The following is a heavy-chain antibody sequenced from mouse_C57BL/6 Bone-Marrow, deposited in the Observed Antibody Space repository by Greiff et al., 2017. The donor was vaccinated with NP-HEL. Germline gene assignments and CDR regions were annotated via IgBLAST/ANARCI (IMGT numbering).Heavy chain of an antibody. V-gene: IGHV10-1*01. CDR1: GFSFNTYA. Sequence: EVKLVESGGGLVQPKGSLKLSCAASGFSFNTYAMNWVRQAPGKGLEWVARIRSKSNNYATYYADSVKDRFTISRDDSESMLYLQMNNLKTEDTAMYYCGRRGELGPFAYWGQGTLVTVAA. D-gene: IGHD4-1*01. CDR3: GRRGELGPFAY. CDR2: IRSKSNNYAT. J-gene: IGHJ3*01.